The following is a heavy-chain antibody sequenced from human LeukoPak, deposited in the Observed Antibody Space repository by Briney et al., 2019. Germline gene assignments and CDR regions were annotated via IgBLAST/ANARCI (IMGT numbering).Heavy chain of an antibody. J-gene: IGHJ4*02. D-gene: IGHD5-24*01. CDR3: ARAPRGPHGMATNFDY. CDR2: IYHSGST. V-gene: IGHV4-4*02. CDR1: GFTFSSNY. Sequence: PGGSLRLSCAASGFTFSSNYMSWVRQPPGKGLEWIGEIYHSGSTNYNPSLKSRVTISVDKSKNQFSLKLSSVTAADTAVYYCARAPRGPHGMATNFDYWGQGTLVTVSS.